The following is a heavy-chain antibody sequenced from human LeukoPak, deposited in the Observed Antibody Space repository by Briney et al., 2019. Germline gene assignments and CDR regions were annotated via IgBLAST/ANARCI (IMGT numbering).Heavy chain of an antibody. D-gene: IGHD2-2*02. J-gene: IGHJ4*02. V-gene: IGHV5-51*01. Sequence: GESLKISCKGSGYSFTSYWIGWVRQMPGKGLEWMGIIYPGDSDTRYSPSFQGQVTISADKSISTAYLQWSSLKASDTAMYYCARHTQHVVVPAAILDYWGQGTLVTVSS. CDR3: ARHTQHVVVPAAILDY. CDR2: IYPGDSDT. CDR1: GYSFTSYW.